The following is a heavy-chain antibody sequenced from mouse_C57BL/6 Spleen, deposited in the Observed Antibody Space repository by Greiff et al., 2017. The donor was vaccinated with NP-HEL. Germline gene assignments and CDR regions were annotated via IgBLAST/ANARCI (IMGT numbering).Heavy chain of an antibody. Sequence: VKLVESGAELVKPGASVKLSCKASGYTFTEYTIHWVKQRSGQGLEWIGWFYPGSGSIKYNEKFKDKATLTADKSSSTVYMELSRLTSEDSAVYFCARHEGAQATYYAMDYWGQGTSVTVSS. CDR1: GYTFTEYT. CDR2: FYPGSGSI. D-gene: IGHD3-2*02. V-gene: IGHV1-62-2*01. CDR3: ARHEGAQATYYAMDY. J-gene: IGHJ4*01.